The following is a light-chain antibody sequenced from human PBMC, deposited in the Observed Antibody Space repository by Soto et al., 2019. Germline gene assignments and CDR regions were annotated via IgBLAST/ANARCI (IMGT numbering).Light chain of an antibody. Sequence: LPVSPGERTSLSCKASQSISSNLAWYQQRPGQAPRLPIYGASSRATGIPDRFSGSGSGTDFTLTISSLEPEDFAVYYSQLSATLVWTFGQGTRVDIK. V-gene: IGKV3-20*01. J-gene: IGKJ1*01. CDR1: QSISSN. CDR3: QLSATLVWT. CDR2: GAS.